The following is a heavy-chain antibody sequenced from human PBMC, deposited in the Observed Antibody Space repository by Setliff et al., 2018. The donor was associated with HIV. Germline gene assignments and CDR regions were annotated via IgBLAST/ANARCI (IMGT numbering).Heavy chain of an antibody. Sequence: ASVKVSCKASGYTFTSYGFSWVRQAPGQGLEWMGWISTYNGNTNFARKFQDRVTMTTDTSTSTAYMELRSLRSDDMAVYYCARHPSGWYGDYFFDYWGQGTLVTVSS. D-gene: IGHD4-17*01. V-gene: IGHV1-18*03. CDR3: ARHPSGWYGDYFFDY. J-gene: IGHJ4*02. CDR2: ISTYNGNT. CDR1: GYTFTSYG.